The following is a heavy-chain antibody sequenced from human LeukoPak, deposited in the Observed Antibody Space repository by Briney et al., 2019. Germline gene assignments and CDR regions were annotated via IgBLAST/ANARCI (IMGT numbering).Heavy chain of an antibody. Sequence: ASVTVSCKASGYTFTSYGISWVRQAPGQGLEWMGWISAYNGNTNYAQKLQGRVTMTTDTSTSTAYMELRSLRSDDTAVYYCARDKNERGYSYGSDAFEIWGQGTMVTVSS. CDR1: GYTFTSYG. V-gene: IGHV1-18*01. J-gene: IGHJ3*02. CDR3: ARDKNERGYSYGSDAFEI. D-gene: IGHD5-18*01. CDR2: ISAYNGNT.